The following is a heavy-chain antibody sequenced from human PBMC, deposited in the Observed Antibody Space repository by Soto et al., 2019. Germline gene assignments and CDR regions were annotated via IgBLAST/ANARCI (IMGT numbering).Heavy chain of an antibody. CDR3: ASCPVHSNYRYYGMDV. J-gene: IGHJ6*02. V-gene: IGHV3-48*03. CDR2: ISSSGSTI. CDR1: GFTFSSYE. D-gene: IGHD4-4*01. Sequence: GGSLRLSCAASGFTFSSYEMNWVRQSPGKGLEWVSYISSSGSTICYADSVKGRFTISRDNAKNSLYLQMNSLRAEDTAVYYCASCPVHSNYRYYGMDVWGQGTTVTVSS.